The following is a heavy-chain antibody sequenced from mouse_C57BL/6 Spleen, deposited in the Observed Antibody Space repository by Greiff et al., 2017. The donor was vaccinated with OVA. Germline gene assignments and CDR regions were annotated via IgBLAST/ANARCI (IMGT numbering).Heavy chain of an antibody. CDR3: ARGCKRDYFDY. J-gene: IGHJ2*01. V-gene: IGHV1-19*01. CDR2: INPYNGGT. Sequence: VQLQQSGPVLVKPGASVKMSCKASGYTFTDYYMNWVKQSHGKSLEWIGVINPYNGGTSYNQKFKGKATLTVDKSSSTAYMELNSLTSEDSAVYYCARGCKRDYFDYWGQGTTLTVSS. CDR1: GYTFTDYY.